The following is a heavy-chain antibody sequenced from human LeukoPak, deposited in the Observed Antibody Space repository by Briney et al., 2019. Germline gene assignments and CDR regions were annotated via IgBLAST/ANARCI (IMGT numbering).Heavy chain of an antibody. V-gene: IGHV1-2*06. J-gene: IGHJ4*02. CDR3: ARAYCSGGSCYAYFDY. CDR2: INPNSGGT. Sequence: ASVKVSCKASGYTFTGYYMHWVRQAPGQGLEWMGRINPNSGGTNYAQKFQGRVTMTRATSISTAYMELSRLRSDDTAVYYCARAYCSGGSCYAYFDYWGQGTLVTVSS. CDR1: GYTFTGYY. D-gene: IGHD2-15*01.